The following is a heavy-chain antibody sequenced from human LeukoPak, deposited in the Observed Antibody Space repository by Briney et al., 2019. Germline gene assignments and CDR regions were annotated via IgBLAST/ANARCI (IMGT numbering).Heavy chain of an antibody. CDR2: IYYSGST. J-gene: IGHJ4*02. V-gene: IGHV4-30-4*01. Sequence: SETLSLTCTVSGGSISSGDYYWRSIRQPPGKGLEWIGYIYYSGSTYYNPSLKSRVTISLDTSKNQFSLKLSSVTAAVTAVYYCASIRMITFGGVIDYWGQGTLVTVPS. CDR1: GGSISSGDYY. CDR3: ASIRMITFGGVIDY. D-gene: IGHD3-16*01.